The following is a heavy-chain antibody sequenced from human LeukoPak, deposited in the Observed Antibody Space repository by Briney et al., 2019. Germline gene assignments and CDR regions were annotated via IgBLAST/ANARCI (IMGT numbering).Heavy chain of an antibody. V-gene: IGHV4-34*01. CDR1: GGSFSGYY. CDR2: INHSGST. J-gene: IGHJ6*03. CDR3: ARSWSHYYYYYMDV. Sequence: PSETLSLTCAVYGGSFSGYYWSWIRQPPGKGLERIGEINHSGSTNYNPSLKSRVTISVDTSKNQFSLKLSSVTAADTAVYYCARSWSHYYYYYMDVWGKGTTVTVSS.